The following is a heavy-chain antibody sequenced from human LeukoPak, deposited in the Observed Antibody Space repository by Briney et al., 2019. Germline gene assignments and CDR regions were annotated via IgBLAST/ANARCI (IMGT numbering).Heavy chain of an antibody. CDR3: ARAVGYCSSTSCPSGAFDI. Sequence: KTSQTLSLTCTVSGGSISSGSYYWSWIRQPAGKGLEWIGRIYTSGSTNYNPSLKSRVTISVDTSKNQFSLKLSSVTAADTAVYYCARAVGYCSSTSCPSGAFDIWGQGTMVTVSS. J-gene: IGHJ3*02. V-gene: IGHV4-61*02. CDR1: GGSISSGSYY. CDR2: IYTSGST. D-gene: IGHD2-2*01.